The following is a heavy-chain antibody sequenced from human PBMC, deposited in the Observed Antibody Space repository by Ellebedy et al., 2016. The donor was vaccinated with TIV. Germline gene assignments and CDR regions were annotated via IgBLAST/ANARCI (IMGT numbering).Heavy chain of an antibody. Sequence: GSLRLXCTVSGGSISSYYWSWIRQPPGKGLEWIGYIYYSGSTNYNPSLKSRVTISVDTSKNQFSLKLSSVTAADTAVYYCARGHTIFGVVIYYYYGMDVWGQGTTVTVSS. V-gene: IGHV4-59*01. J-gene: IGHJ6*02. D-gene: IGHD3-3*01. CDR1: GGSISSYY. CDR3: ARGHTIFGVVIYYYYGMDV. CDR2: IYYSGST.